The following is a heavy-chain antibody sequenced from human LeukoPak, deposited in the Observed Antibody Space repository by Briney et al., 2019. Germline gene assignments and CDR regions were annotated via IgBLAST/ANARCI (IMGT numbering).Heavy chain of an antibody. V-gene: IGHV4-59*08. CDR2: IFYSGNT. Sequence: SETLSLTCTVSGVSISSYYWSWIRQPPGKGLEWIGYIFYSGNTIYNPSLKSRVTISVDTSKNHFSLRLKSVTAADTAVYYCARLAAISGSDYPDDWGQGTLVTVSS. CDR3: ARLAAISGSDYPDD. D-gene: IGHD1-26*01. CDR1: GVSISSYY. J-gene: IGHJ4*02.